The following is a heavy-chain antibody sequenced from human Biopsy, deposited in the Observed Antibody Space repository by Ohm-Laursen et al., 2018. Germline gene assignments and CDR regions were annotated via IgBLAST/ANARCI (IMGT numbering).Heavy chain of an antibody. CDR3: ARGRRTSGWPYFAN. D-gene: IGHD6-19*01. CDR2: IYSGGNT. V-gene: IGHV4-61*01. J-gene: IGHJ4*02. Sequence: GTLSLTCTVSGDSLSSGPDTWSWIRQPPGQGLEYIGFIYSGGNTNYNPSLQNRVTMSVDTSKNQFSLKLSSVIAADTAVYYCARGRRTSGWPYFANWGQGTLVIVSS. CDR1: GDSLSSGPDT.